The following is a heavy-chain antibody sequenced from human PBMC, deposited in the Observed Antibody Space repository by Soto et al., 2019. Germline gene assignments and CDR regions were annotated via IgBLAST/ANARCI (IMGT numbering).Heavy chain of an antibody. CDR1: GFTFDDYA. J-gene: IGHJ4*02. CDR2: ISWNSGSI. V-gene: IGHV3-9*01. D-gene: IGHD4-4*01. CDR3: AKAFRDENDYSNYGVDY. Sequence: DVQLVESGGGLVQPGRSLRLSCAASGFTFDDYAMHWVRQAPGKGLEWVSGISWNSGSIGYADSVKGRFTISRDNAKNSLYLQMNSLRAEDTALYYCAKAFRDENDYSNYGVDYWGQGTLVTVSS.